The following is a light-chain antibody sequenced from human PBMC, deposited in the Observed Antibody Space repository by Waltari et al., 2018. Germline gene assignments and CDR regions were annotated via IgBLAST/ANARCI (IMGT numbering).Light chain of an antibody. CDR2: AAS. J-gene: IGKJ3*01. CDR1: QAINTY. Sequence: DIRLTQSPSSLSASVGDRVHITCRASQAINTYLNWYPPQPGKAPKLLIYAASRLHRGVPSRFSGSGSGTDFTLTISRLQPEDFATYYCQQSYFTPRGNFGPGTRVDL. CDR3: QQSYFTPRGN. V-gene: IGKV1-39*01.